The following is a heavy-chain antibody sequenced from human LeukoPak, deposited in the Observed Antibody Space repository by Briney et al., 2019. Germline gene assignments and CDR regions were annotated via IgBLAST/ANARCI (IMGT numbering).Heavy chain of an antibody. CDR1: GGSISSYY. D-gene: IGHD5-18*01. J-gene: IGHJ4*02. CDR3: AREFGIQLWFFFDY. V-gene: IGHV4-59*01. Sequence: KPSETLSLTCTVSGGSISSYYWSWIRQPPGKGLEWIGYIYYSGSTNYNPSLKSRVTISVDTSKNQFSLKLSSVTAADTAVYYCAREFGIQLWFFFDYWGQGTLVTVSS. CDR2: IYYSGST.